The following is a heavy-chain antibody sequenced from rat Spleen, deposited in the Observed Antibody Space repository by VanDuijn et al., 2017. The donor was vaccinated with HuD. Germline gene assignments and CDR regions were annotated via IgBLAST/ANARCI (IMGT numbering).Heavy chain of an antibody. Sequence: QVRLQESGPGLVQPSQTLSLTCTVSGFSLTSYNVHWFRQRTGEGLEWMGMIWTGGSTDYNSALKSRLSISRDTSKSQVLLKMNSLQTEDIATYYCTRHPRYNSAHFWYFDFWGPGTMVTVSS. J-gene: IGHJ1*01. CDR3: TRHPRYNSAHFWYFDF. CDR2: IWTGGST. CDR1: GFSLTSYN. V-gene: IGHV2-30*01. D-gene: IGHD1-5*01.